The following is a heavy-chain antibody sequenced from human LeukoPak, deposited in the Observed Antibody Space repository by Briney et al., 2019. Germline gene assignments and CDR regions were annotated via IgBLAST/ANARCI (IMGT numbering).Heavy chain of an antibody. J-gene: IGHJ4*02. CDR3: ARAEYSSSWSTEKFYFDY. CDR1: GGSISSGGYY. V-gene: IGHV4-61*08. D-gene: IGHD6-13*01. CDR2: IYHSGST. Sequence: SETLSLTCTVSGGSISSGGYYWSWIRQPPGKGLEWIGYIYHSGSTYYNPSLKSRVTISVDTSKNQFSLKLSSVTAADTAVYYCARAEYSSSWSTEKFYFDYWGQGTLVTVSS.